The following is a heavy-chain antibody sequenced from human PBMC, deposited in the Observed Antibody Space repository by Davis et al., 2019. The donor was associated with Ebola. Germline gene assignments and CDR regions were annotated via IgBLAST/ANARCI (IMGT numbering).Heavy chain of an antibody. J-gene: IGHJ4*02. CDR3: ARQNDPRRYYDSSGYYYFDY. CDR2: VYYIGTT. CDR1: GGSIRNYY. D-gene: IGHD3-22*01. V-gene: IGHV4-59*08. Sequence: SETLSLTCSVSGGSIRNYYWNWIRQSPGKGLVWLGYVYYIGTTNYNPSLQSRLTISVDTSRNQFSLKLTSVTAADTAVYYCARQNDPRRYYDSSGYYYFDYWGQGTLVTVSS.